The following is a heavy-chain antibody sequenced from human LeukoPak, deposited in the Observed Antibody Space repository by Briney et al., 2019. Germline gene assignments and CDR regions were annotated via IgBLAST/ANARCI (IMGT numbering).Heavy chain of an antibody. V-gene: IGHV3-30*02. D-gene: IGHD5-12*01. CDR2: IRYDGSNK. CDR1: GFTFSTSA. Sequence: GGSLRLSCGASGFTFSTSAMHWVRQAPGKGLEWVAFIRYDGSNKYYADSVKGRFTISRDNSKNTLYLQMKSLRAEDTAVYYCAKGGGYEAQYYYYYLDVWGKGTTVTISS. J-gene: IGHJ6*03. CDR3: AKGGGYEAQYYYYYLDV.